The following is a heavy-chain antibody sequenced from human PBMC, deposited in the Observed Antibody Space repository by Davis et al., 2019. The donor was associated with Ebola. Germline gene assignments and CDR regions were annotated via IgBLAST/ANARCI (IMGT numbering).Heavy chain of an antibody. Sequence: PGGSLRLSCAASGFTFSSYWMSWVRQAPGKGLEWVANIKQDGSEKYYVDSVKGRFTISRDNAKNSLYLQMNSLRAEDTAVYYCARDKLVVPAALYYYYMDVWGKGTTVTVSS. CDR2: IKQDGSEK. D-gene: IGHD2-2*01. V-gene: IGHV3-7*01. J-gene: IGHJ6*03. CDR3: ARDKLVVPAALYYYYMDV. CDR1: GFTFSSYW.